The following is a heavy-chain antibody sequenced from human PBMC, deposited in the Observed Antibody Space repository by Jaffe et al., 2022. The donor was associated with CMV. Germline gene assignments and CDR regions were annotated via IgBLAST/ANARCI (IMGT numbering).Heavy chain of an antibody. D-gene: IGHD3-10*01. CDR1: GGSISSSSYY. CDR3: ARHICESRYFSRIRRDSGDRCYLDV. Sequence: QLQLQESGPGLVKPSETLSLTCTVSGGSISSSSYYWGWIRQPPGKGLEWIGNVYSSENIHYSGHTYYNPSLKSRVTISVDTSKDQFSLKLSSVTAADTAVYFCARHICESRYFSRIRRDSGDRCYLDVWGKGTSVTVSS. V-gene: IGHV4-39*01. CDR2: VYSSENIHYSGHT. J-gene: IGHJ6*03.